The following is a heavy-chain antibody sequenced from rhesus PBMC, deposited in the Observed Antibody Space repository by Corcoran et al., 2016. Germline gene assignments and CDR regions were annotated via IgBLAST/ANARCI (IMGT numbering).Heavy chain of an antibody. V-gene: IGHV4-147*01. Sequence: QVQLQESGPGLVKPSETLPLTSAVPAASLSINFWSWLPQPPGKGLEWIGRIYGGDGSTNYNPALTSRVTFSTDTSKNQFSLKLTSVTAADTAVYYCAREVGRGFDYWGQGVLVTVSS. CDR1: AASLSINF. J-gene: IGHJ4*01. D-gene: IGHD2-39*01. CDR3: AREVGRGFDY. CDR2: IYGGDGST.